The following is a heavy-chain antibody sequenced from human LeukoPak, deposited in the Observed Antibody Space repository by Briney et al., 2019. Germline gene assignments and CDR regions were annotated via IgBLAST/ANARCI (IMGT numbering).Heavy chain of an antibody. V-gene: IGHV1-18*01. CDR2: ISAYNDNT. CDR3: ARVTTSSFDY. J-gene: IGHJ4*02. CDR1: GYTFTSYG. D-gene: IGHD4-17*01. Sequence: ASVKVSCTASGYTFTSYGISWVRQAPGQGLEWMGWISAYNDNTNYAQKLQGRVTMTTDTSTSTAYMELRSLRSDDAAVYYCARVTTSSFDYWGQGTLVTVSS.